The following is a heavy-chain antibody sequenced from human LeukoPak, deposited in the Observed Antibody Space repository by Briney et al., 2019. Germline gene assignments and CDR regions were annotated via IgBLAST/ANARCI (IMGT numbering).Heavy chain of an antibody. J-gene: IGHJ5*02. CDR3: ARLVQQNWFDP. CDR2: IYYSGST. CDR1: GGSISSYY. D-gene: IGHD6-13*01. Sequence: SETLSLTCTVSGGSISSYYWSWIRQPPGKGLEWIGYIYYSGSTNYNPSLKSRVTISVDTSKNQFSLKLSSVTAADTAVYYCARLVQQNWFDPWGQGTLVTVSS. V-gene: IGHV4-59*01.